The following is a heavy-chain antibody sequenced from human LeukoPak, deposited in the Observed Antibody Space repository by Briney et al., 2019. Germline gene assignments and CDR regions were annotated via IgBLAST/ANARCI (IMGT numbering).Heavy chain of an antibody. Sequence: PGGSLRLSCAASGFTFSNYAMSWVRQSPGKGLEWVSGIIGSGGSTYYADSVKGRFTISRDNSENTLYLQMNSLRAEDTAVYYCAKDRQQLANLDYWGQGTLVTVSS. CDR1: GFTFSNYA. D-gene: IGHD6-13*01. V-gene: IGHV3-23*01. CDR3: AKDRQQLANLDY. CDR2: IIGSGGST. J-gene: IGHJ4*02.